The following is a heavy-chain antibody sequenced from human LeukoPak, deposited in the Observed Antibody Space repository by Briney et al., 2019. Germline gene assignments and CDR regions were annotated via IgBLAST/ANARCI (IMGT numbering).Heavy chain of an antibody. CDR1: GFTFSSYG. CDR2: ISNDGSNK. V-gene: IGHV3-30*18. Sequence: PGGSLRLSCAASGFTFSSYGMHWVRQAPGKGLEWVAVISNDGSNKYYADSVKGRFTISRDNSKNTVYLQMNSLRAEDTAVYYCAKSGDGGYFDYWGQGTLVTVSS. CDR3: AKSGDGGYFDY. J-gene: IGHJ4*02. D-gene: IGHD2-15*01.